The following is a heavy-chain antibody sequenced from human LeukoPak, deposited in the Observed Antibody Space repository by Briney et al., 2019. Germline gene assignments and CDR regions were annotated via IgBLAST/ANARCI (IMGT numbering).Heavy chain of an antibody. CDR2: ISSNGGST. J-gene: IGHJ4*02. Sequence: GGSLRLSCLASGFTFSSYAMHWVRQAPGKGLEYVSAISSNGGSTYYADSVKGRFTISRDNSKNTLYLQMSSMRAEAPKLSYAMEGNLSAHYCTLAGELRDYWGQGTLVTVSS. CDR1: GFTFSSYA. CDR3: MEGNLSAHYCTLAGELRDY. V-gene: IGHV3-64D*09. D-gene: IGHD3-9*01.